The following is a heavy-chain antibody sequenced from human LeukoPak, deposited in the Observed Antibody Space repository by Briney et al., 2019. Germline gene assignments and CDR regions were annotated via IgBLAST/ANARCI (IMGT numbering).Heavy chain of an antibody. CDR2: INTDGSTT. CDR1: GFTFSNFW. D-gene: IGHD3-9*01. CDR3: IKDLTGYYDY. V-gene: IGHV3-74*01. Sequence: PGGSLRLSCAVSGFTFSNFWMHWVRQAPGKGLVWVSLINTDGSTTTYADSVKGRFTISRDNAKNTLYLQMNSLRTEDTAIYYCIKDLTGYYDYWGQGTLVSVSS. J-gene: IGHJ4*02.